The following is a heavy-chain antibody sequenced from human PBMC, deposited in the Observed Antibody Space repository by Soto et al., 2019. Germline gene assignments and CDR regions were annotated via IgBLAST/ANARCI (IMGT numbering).Heavy chain of an antibody. V-gene: IGHV3-9*01. D-gene: IGHD3-10*01. J-gene: IGHJ4*02. CDR2: ISWNSGSI. Sequence: GGSLRLSCAASGFTFDDYAMHWVRQAPGKGLEWVSGISWNSGSIGYADSVKGRFTISRDNAKNSLYLQMNSLRAEDTALYYCAKDNGSGSYWHVFDYWGQGTLVTVSS. CDR3: AKDNGSGSYWHVFDY. CDR1: GFTFDDYA.